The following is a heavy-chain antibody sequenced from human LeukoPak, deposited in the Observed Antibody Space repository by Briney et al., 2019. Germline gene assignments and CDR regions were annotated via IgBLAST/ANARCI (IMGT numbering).Heavy chain of an antibody. V-gene: IGHV1-18*01. J-gene: IGHJ6*02. Sequence: ASVKVSCKASGYTFTGYGISWVREAPGQGLECMGWITAYNGKTNYAQTLQGRVTMTTDTSTTTAYMEMRSLRSDDTAVYFCARTTQRRDSTLDVWGQGTTVTVSS. D-gene: IGHD5-24*01. CDR3: ARTTQRRDSTLDV. CDR2: ITAYNGKT. CDR1: GYTFTGYG.